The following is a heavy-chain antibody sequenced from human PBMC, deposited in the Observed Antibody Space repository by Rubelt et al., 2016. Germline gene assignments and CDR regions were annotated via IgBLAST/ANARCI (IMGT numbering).Heavy chain of an antibody. V-gene: IGHV1-8*02. CDR2: MNPNSGNT. D-gene: IGHD1-26*01. Sequence: TFGNYDINWVRQATGQGLEWMGWMNPNSGNTGYAQKLQGRVTMTTDTSTSTAYMELRSLRSDDTAVYYCARDEGATGYYYGMDVWGQGTTVTVSS. J-gene: IGHJ6*02. CDR3: ARDEGATGYYYGMDV. CDR1: TFGNYD.